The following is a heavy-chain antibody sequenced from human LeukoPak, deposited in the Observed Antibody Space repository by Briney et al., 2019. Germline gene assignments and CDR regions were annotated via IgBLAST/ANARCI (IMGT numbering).Heavy chain of an antibody. V-gene: IGHV4-61*02. CDR2: IYTSGST. J-gene: IGHJ3*02. D-gene: IGHD6-6*01. CDR1: GGSISSGSYY. Sequence: SETLSLTCTVSGGSISSGSYYWSWIRQPAGKGLEWIGRIYTSGSTNYNPSLKSRVTMSVDTSKNQFSLKLSSVTAADTAVYYCAREVTSIAARQSGGYGAFDIWGQGTMVTVSS. CDR3: AREVTSIAARQSGGYGAFDI.